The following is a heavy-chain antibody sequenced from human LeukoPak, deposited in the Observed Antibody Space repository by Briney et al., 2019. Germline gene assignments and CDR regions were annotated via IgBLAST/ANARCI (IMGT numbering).Heavy chain of an antibody. CDR2: ISSSGSAT. J-gene: IGHJ4*02. Sequence: GGSLRLSCAASGFTFSSYSMNWVRQAPGKGLEWVSYISSSGSATYYADSEKGRFTISRDNAKNSLYLQLNSLRAEDTAVYYCARDKDWAFDYWGQGTLVTVSS. CDR1: GFTFSSYS. CDR3: ARDKDWAFDY. D-gene: IGHD3-9*01. V-gene: IGHV3-48*01.